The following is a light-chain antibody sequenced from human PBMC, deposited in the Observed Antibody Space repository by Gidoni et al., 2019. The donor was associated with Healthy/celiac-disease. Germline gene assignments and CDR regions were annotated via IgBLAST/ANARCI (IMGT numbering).Light chain of an antibody. CDR3: QQSYSTPPMYT. V-gene: IGKV1-39*01. CDR2: AAS. Sequence: IQMTQSPSSLSASVGDRVTITCRASQSISSYLNWYQQKPGKAPKLLIYAASSLQSGVPSRFSGSGSGTDFTLTISSLQPEDFATDYCQQSYSTPPMYTFGQGTKLEIK. J-gene: IGKJ2*01. CDR1: QSISSY.